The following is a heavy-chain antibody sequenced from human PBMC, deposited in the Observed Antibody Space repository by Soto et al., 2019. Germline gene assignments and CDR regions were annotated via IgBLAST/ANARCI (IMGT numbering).Heavy chain of an antibody. J-gene: IGHJ5*02. D-gene: IGHD3-10*01. V-gene: IGHV4-34*01. CDR3: ARGLISYYYGSGSSVGNWFDP. CDR2: INHSGST. Sequence: QVQLQQWGAGLLKPSETLSLTCAVYGGSFSGYYWSWIRQPPGKGLEWIGEINHSGSTTYNPSLKRRVTISVDTSKHQFSLKLSSVTAADTAVYYCARGLISYYYGSGSSVGNWFDPWGQGTLVTVSS. CDR1: GGSFSGYY.